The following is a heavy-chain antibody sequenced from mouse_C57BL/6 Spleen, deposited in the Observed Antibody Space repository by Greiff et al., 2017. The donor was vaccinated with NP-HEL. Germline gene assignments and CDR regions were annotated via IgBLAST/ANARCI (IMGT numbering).Heavy chain of an antibody. CDR1: GYSFTGYY. D-gene: IGHD2-3*01. Sequence: VQLQQSGPELVKPGASVKISCKASGYSFTGYYMNWVKQSPEKSLEWIGEINPSTGGTTYNQKFKAKATLTVDKSSSTAYMQLKSLTSEDSAVYYCARSYDGYLYYFDYWGQGTTLTVSS. V-gene: IGHV1-42*01. CDR3: ARSYDGYLYYFDY. J-gene: IGHJ2*01. CDR2: INPSTGGT.